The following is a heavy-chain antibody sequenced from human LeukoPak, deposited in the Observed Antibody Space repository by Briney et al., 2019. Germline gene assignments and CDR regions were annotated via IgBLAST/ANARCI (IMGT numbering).Heavy chain of an antibody. CDR1: GFTFSSYA. J-gene: IGHJ4*02. CDR2: ISSNGGST. CDR3: ARGGYYDFWSGYCSDY. V-gene: IGHV3-64*01. D-gene: IGHD3-3*01. Sequence: GGSLRLSCAASGFTFSSYAMHWVRQAPGKGLEYVSAISSNGGSTYYANSVKGRFTISRDNSKNTLYLQMGSLRAEDMAVYYCARGGYYDFWSGYCSDYWGQGTLVTVSS.